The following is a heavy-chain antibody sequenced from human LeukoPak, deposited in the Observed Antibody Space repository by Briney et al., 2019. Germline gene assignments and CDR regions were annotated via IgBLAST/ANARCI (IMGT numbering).Heavy chain of an antibody. CDR3: AKDRQTGWLQFSIDY. CDR1: GFTLSRSA. J-gene: IGHJ4*02. V-gene: IGHV3-23*01. Sequence: GGSLRLSCAASGFTLSRSAMSWVRQAPGKGLEWVSAIASGGSTYYADSVKGRFIISRDISKNTLYLQMNSLRAEDTAVYYCAKDRQTGWLQFSIDYWGQGTLVTVSS. CDR2: IASGGST. D-gene: IGHD5-12*01.